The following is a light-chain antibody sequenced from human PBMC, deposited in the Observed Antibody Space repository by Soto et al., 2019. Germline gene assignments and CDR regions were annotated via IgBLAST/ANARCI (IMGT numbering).Light chain of an antibody. CDR1: QSVSSSY. CDR2: GAS. Sequence: EIVMTQSPGTVSVSPGERATLSCRASQSVSSSYLAWYQQKPGQAPRLLIYGASTRATGIPARFSGSGSETEFTLTISSLQSEDLAVYYCQQYANWPKTFGQGTKVAIK. V-gene: IGKV3-15*01. J-gene: IGKJ1*01. CDR3: QQYANWPKT.